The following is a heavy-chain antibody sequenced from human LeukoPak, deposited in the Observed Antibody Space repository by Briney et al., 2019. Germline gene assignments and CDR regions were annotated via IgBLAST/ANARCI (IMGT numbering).Heavy chain of an antibody. J-gene: IGHJ4*02. CDR3: ARLDMDYYDSSGYGFDY. CDR2: IYSGGST. D-gene: IGHD3-22*01. V-gene: IGHV3-53*01. Sequence: GGSLRLSCAASGFTVSINYMSWVRQAPGKGLEWVSVIYSGGSTYYADSVKGRFTISRDNSKNTLYLQMNSLRAEDTAVYYCARLDMDYYDSSGYGFDYWGQGTLVTVSS. CDR1: GFTVSINY.